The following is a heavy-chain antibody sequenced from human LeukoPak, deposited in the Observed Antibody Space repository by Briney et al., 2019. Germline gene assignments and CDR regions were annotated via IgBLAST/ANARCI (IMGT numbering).Heavy chain of an antibody. CDR2: ISSSSSTI. J-gene: IGHJ5*02. CDR1: GFTFSSYS. D-gene: IGHD1-7*01. Sequence: GGSLRLSCAASGFTFSSYSMNWVRQAPGKGLEWVSYISSSSSTICYADSVKGRFTISRDNAKNSLYLQMNSLRAEDTAVYYCATNSRGWFDPWGQGTLVTVSS. CDR3: ATNSRGWFDP. V-gene: IGHV3-48*01.